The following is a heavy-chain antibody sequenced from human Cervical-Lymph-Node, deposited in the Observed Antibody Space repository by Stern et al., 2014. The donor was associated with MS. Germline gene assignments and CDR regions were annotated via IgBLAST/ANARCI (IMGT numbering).Heavy chain of an antibody. CDR1: GYTFTNYW. CDR3: ARLGVTGDPSYYFDY. J-gene: IGHJ4*02. V-gene: IGHV5-51*01. CDR2: IHPGDFET. Sequence: EVQLVQSGAEVKKPGESLKISCKGSGYTFTNYWIGWVRQMPGKGLEWMGIIHPGDFETRYSPSFRGQVTISADKSISTASLQWSSLKASDTGIYYCARLGVTGDPSYYFDYWGQGTLVTVSS. D-gene: IGHD7-27*01.